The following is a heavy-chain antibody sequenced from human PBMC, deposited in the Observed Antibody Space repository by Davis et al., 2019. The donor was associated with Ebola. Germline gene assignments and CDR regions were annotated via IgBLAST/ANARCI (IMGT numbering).Heavy chain of an antibody. D-gene: IGHD5-18*01. CDR2: IYYSGST. J-gene: IGHJ5*02. Sequence: SETLSLTCTVSGGSISSHYWSWIRQPPGKVLEWIGYIYYSGSTNYNPSLKSRVTISVDTSKNQFSLKLSSVTAADTAVYYCARGYSSWFDPWGQGTLVTVSS. V-gene: IGHV4-59*11. CDR1: GGSISSHY. CDR3: ARGYSSWFDP.